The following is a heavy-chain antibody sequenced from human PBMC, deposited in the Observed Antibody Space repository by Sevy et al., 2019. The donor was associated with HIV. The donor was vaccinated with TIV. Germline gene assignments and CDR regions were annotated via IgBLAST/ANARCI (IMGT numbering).Heavy chain of an antibody. J-gene: IGHJ6*03. D-gene: IGHD3-3*01. CDR2: IRYDGSNK. CDR3: AKDKTIFGVEGLYMDV. Sequence: GGSLRLSCAASGFTFSTYGMHWVRQAPGKGLEWVAFIRYDGSNKYYADSVKGRFTFSRDNSKNTLYLQMNSLRAEDTAVYYCAKDKTIFGVEGLYMDVWGKGTTVTVSS. CDR1: GFTFSTYG. V-gene: IGHV3-30*02.